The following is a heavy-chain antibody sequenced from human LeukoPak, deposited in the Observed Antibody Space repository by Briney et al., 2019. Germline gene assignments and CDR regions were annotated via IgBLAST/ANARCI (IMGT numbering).Heavy chain of an antibody. CDR3: ARRWWQQLVVTLFDY. V-gene: IGHV3-15*01. J-gene: IGHJ4*02. D-gene: IGHD6-13*01. Sequence: GESLRLSCGASGFTFTNAWMSWVRQAPGKGLEWVGRIKSKTDGGTTDYAAPVKGRFTISRDDSKNMLYLQMNSLRAEDTAVYYCARRWWQQLVVTLFDYWGQGTLVTVSS. CDR2: IKSKTDGGTT. CDR1: GFTFTNAW.